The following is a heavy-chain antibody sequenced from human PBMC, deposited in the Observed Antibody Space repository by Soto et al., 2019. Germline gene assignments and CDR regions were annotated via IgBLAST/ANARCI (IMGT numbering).Heavy chain of an antibody. CDR1: GGSIISPSYS. J-gene: IGHJ5*02. CDR2: IYSSGST. V-gene: IGHV4-31*11. D-gene: IGHD6-6*01. CDR3: AREDAARIERWFDA. Sequence: QVQLQESGPRLVKPSQTLSLSCAVSGGSIISPSYSWNCIRQSPGRGLEWIGHIYSSGSTYYNPSLKSRVSISVDTSNNQFSLKLTSVTAADQAVYFCAREDAARIERWFDAGGQGILVTVSS.